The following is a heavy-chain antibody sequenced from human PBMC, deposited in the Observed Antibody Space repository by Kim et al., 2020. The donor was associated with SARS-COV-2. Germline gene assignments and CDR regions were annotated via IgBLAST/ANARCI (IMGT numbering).Heavy chain of an antibody. Sequence: SETLSLTYTVSGGSISSSSYYWGWIRQPPGKGLEWIGSIYYSGSTYYNPSLKSRVTISVDTSKNQFSLKLSSVTAADTAVYYCARDGDYYDSSGYDWYFDLWGRGTLVTVSS. CDR1: GGSISSSSYY. CDR2: IYYSGST. D-gene: IGHD3-22*01. J-gene: IGHJ2*01. CDR3: ARDGDYYDSSGYDWYFDL. V-gene: IGHV4-39*07.